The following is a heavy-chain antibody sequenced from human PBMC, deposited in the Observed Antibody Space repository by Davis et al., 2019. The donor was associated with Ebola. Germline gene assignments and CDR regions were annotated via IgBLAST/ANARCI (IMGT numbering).Heavy chain of an antibody. Sequence: PGGSLRLSCAASGFTFSSYSMNWVRQAPGKGLEWVSSISSSSYIYYADSVKGRFTISRDNAKNSLYLQMNSLRAEDTAVYYCARDYFVSSFPLGTYFNPAWGQGTLVTVSS. CDR1: GFTFSSYS. D-gene: IGHD3-10*01. J-gene: IGHJ5*02. V-gene: IGHV3-21*04. CDR2: ISSSSYI. CDR3: ARDYFVSSFPLGTYFNPA.